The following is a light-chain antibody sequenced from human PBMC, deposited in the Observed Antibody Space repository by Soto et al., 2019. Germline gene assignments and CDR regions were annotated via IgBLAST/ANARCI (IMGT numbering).Light chain of an antibody. CDR2: GPS. V-gene: IGKV3-15*01. CDR1: QSVSSN. J-gene: IGKJ1*01. Sequence: EIVMTQSPATLSVSPGERATLSCRASQSVSSNLACYQQKPGQAPRLLIYGPSTRDTGIPARFSGSGSGTECTHTISVMQSEDFAVYYWQQYNNWWTFGQGTKVEIK. CDR3: QQYNNWWT.